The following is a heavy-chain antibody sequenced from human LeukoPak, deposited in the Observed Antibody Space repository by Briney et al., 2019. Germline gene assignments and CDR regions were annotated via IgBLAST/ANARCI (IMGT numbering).Heavy chain of an antibody. CDR3: ARVSGSSMIDF. CDR2: IYESGDT. Sequence: PSETLSLTCTVSGGSISNGNYYWSWIRQHPEKGLEWIGYIYESGDTYYNPSLKSPVTISADTSKNQFSLKLSSVTAADTAVYYCARVSGSSMIDFLGQGTLVNVSS. CDR1: GGSISNGNYY. J-gene: IGHJ4*02. V-gene: IGHV4-31*01. D-gene: IGHD3-10*01.